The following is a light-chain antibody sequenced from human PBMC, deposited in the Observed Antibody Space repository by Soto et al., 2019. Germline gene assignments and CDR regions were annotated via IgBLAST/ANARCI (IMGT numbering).Light chain of an antibody. Sequence: DIVMTQSPLSLPVTPGEPASISCRSSQSLLHSNGYNYLDWYLQKPGQSPQLLIYLGSNRASGVPDRFSGSGSGTDFTLKISRVEAEDVGVYYCMHALHPPLTFGGGTKVEIK. J-gene: IGKJ4*01. CDR2: LGS. CDR3: MHALHPPLT. V-gene: IGKV2-28*01. CDR1: QSLLHSNGYNY.